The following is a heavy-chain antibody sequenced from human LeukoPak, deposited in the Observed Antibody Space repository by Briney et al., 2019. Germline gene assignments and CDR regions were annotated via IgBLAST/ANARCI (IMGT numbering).Heavy chain of an antibody. J-gene: IGHJ4*02. CDR3: AKGDSTAMVTRLVY. CDR1: GFTFSSYA. Sequence: GGSLRLSCAASGFTFSSYAMSWVRQAPGKGLEGVSAISGSGGSTYYADSVKGRFTISRDNSKNTLYLQMNSLRAEDTAVYYCAKGDSTAMVTRLVYWGQGTLVTVSS. D-gene: IGHD5-18*01. CDR2: ISGSGGST. V-gene: IGHV3-23*01.